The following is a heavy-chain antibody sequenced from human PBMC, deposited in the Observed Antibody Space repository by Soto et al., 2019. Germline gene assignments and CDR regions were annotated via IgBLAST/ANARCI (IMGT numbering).Heavy chain of an antibody. CDR3: ARDRCSGGSCYLYFDY. CDR1: GFIFSTHS. J-gene: IGHJ4*02. CDR2: ISSSSSSI. V-gene: IGHV3-48*02. D-gene: IGHD2-15*01. Sequence: GGSLRLSCATSGFIFSTHSMNWVRQAPGKGLEWVSYISSSSSSIYYADSVKGRFTIFRDNAKNSLYLQMNSLRDEDTAVYYRARDRCSGGSCYLYFDYWGQGTQVTVSS.